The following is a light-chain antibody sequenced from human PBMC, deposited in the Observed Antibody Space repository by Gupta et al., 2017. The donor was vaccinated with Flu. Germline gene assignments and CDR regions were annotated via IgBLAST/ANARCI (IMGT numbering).Light chain of an antibody. V-gene: IGLV7-46*01. J-gene: IGLJ3*02. CDR3: LLTHSGPPRPGV. Sequence: TLTCASSAGSVIICLCPYWFQQKPGQASRTLIFYTSNTHSWTPARCSGSLLGGKAAVTLSGAQPADEAEYDCLLTHSGPPRPGVFGGGTKLTVL. CDR2: YTS. CDR1: AGSVIICLC.